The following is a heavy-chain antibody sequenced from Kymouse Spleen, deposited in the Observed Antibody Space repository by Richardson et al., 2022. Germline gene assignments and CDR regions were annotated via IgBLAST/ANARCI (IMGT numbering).Heavy chain of an antibody. CDR1: GYTFTSYA. D-gene: IGHD3-10*01. CDR3: ARCYYGSGSYYNWFDP. Sequence: QVQLVQSGAEVKKPGASVKVSCKASGYTFTSYAMHWVRQAPGQRLEWMGWINAGNGNTKYSQKFQGRVTITRDTSASTAYMELSSLRSEDTAVYYCARCYYGSGSYYNWFDPWGQGTLVTVSS. V-gene: IGHV1-3*01. CDR2: INAGNGNT. J-gene: IGHJ5*02.